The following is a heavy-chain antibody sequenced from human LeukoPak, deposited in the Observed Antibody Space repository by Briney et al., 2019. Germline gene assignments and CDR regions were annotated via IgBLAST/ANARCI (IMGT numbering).Heavy chain of an antibody. CDR2: INHSGST. Sequence: KSSETLSLTCAVYGGSFSGHYWTWIRQPPGKGLEWIGEINHSGSTTYNPSLNSRVTISVDTSKNQFSLRLSFVTAADTAVYYCARPRYGSGSLDSWGQGTLVTVSS. J-gene: IGHJ4*02. D-gene: IGHD3-10*01. CDR3: ARPRYGSGSLDS. CDR1: GGSFSGHY. V-gene: IGHV4-34*01.